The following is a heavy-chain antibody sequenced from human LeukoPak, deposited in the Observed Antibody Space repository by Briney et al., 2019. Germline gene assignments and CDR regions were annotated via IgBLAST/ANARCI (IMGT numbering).Heavy chain of an antibody. Sequence: GGSLRLSCAASGFTFSTYSGNWIRQAPGKGLEWVSSISDDSNYIFHADSVKGRFTISRDNAKNSLYLQMNSLTAEDSAVYYCASRCGSNRPFDYWGQGTLVTVSS. CDR1: GFTFSTYS. J-gene: IGHJ4*02. CDR2: ISDDSNYI. D-gene: IGHD1-26*01. V-gene: IGHV3-21*01. CDR3: ASRCGSNRPFDY.